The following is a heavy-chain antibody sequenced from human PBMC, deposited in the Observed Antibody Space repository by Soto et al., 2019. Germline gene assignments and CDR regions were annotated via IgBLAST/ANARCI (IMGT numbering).Heavy chain of an antibody. V-gene: IGHV1-8*01. J-gene: IGHJ5*02. D-gene: IGHD6-6*01. CDR2: MNPNSGNT. CDR1: RDALHRND. CDR3: AREGYSSSSGSRGKWIEP. Sequence: ASLQVSCQDSRDALHRNDINCVRRAPGQGLEWMGWMNPNSGNTGYAQKFQGRVTMTRNTSISTAYMEMSSLRSEDTAVYYCAREGYSSSSGSRGKWIEPWGQGKLVTVSA.